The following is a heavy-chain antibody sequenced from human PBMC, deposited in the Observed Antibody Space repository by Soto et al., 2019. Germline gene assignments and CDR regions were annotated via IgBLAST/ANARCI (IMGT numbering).Heavy chain of an antibody. CDR1: GFTFSDYY. CDR3: PGDRAIAVAGGGEYWYFDL. D-gene: IGHD6-19*01. CDR2: ISSSGSTI. V-gene: IGHV3-11*01. J-gene: IGHJ2*01. Sequence: QVQLVESGGGLVKPGGSLRLSCAASGFTFSDYYMSWIRQAPGKGLEWVSYISSSGSTIYYADSVKGRFTISRDNAKTSLYVQMTGLRAEDTAVYYCPGDRAIAVAGGGEYWYFDLSGRGTLVTVSS.